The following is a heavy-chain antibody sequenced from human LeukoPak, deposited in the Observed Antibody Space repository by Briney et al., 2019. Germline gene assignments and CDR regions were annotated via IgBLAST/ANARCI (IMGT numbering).Heavy chain of an antibody. CDR2: IYYSGST. V-gene: IGHV4-39*02. CDR3: ARESEYSSSSLDY. D-gene: IGHD6-6*01. CDR1: GGSISSSSYY. Sequence: SETLSLTCTVSGGSISSSSYYWGWIRQPPGTGLEWIGSIYYSGSTYYNPSLKSRVTISVDTSKNQFSLKLSSVTAADTAVYYCARESEYSSSSLDYWGQGTLVTVSS. J-gene: IGHJ4*02.